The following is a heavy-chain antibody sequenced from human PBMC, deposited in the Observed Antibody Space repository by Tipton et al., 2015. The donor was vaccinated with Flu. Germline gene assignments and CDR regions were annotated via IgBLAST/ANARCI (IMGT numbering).Heavy chain of an antibody. J-gene: IGHJ4*02. CDR1: GGSISSYY. CDR2: IYYSGST. V-gene: IGHV4-59*01. Sequence: TLSLTCTVSGGSISSYYWSWIRQPPGKGLEWIGYIYYSGSTNYNPSLKSRVTISVDTSKNQFSLKLSSVTAADTAVYYCARRYYDSSGPLDYWCQGTLVTVSS. D-gene: IGHD3-22*01. CDR3: ARRYYDSSGPLDY.